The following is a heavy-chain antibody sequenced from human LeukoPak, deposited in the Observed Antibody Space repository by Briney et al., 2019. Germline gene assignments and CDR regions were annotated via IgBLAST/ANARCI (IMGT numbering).Heavy chain of an antibody. J-gene: IGHJ3*02. D-gene: IGHD1-1*01. CDR2: IYYSGNT. V-gene: IGHV4-59*01. Sequence: SETLSLTCTVSGGSISNYYWSWVRQPPGKGLEWIGYIYYSGNTNYNPSLKSRVTISVDSSRDQLSLKLSSVTAADTAVYYCARAGYNWNGGYASDIWGQGTMVTVSS. CDR1: GGSISNYY. CDR3: ARAGYNWNGGYASDI.